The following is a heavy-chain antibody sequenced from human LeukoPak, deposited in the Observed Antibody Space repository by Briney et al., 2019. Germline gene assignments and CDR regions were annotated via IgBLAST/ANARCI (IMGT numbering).Heavy chain of an antibody. CDR2: IKQDGSEE. J-gene: IGHJ4*02. CDR1: GFTISSYW. Sequence: GSLRLSCVASGFTISSYWMHWVRQAPGKGLEWVANIKQDGSEEYYVDSVKGRFTISRDNAKNSLYLQMNSLRAEDTAVYYCARRYFDYWGQGILVTVSS. V-gene: IGHV3-7*03. CDR3: ARRYFDY.